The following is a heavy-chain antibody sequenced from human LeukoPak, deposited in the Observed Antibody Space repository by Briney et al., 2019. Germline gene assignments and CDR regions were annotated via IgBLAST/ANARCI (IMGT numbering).Heavy chain of an antibody. V-gene: IGHV1-2*06. CDR3: ARAERRSGWSIYYFDY. J-gene: IGHJ4*02. CDR2: INPNSGGT. Sequence: GASVKVSCEASGYTFTSYYMHWVRQAPGQGLEWMGRINPNSGGTNYAQKFQGRVTMTRDTSISTAYMELSRLRSDDTAVYYCARAERRSGWSIYYFDYWGQGTLVTVSS. D-gene: IGHD6-19*01. CDR1: GYTFTSYY.